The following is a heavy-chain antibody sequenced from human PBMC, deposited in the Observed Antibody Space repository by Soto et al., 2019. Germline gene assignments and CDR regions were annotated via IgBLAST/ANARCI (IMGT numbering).Heavy chain of an antibody. Sequence: QAQLVQSGDEVRKPGASVKVSCEASGFSFISNGFSWVRQAPGQGLEWMGWISAYNGNTNYAQKFQGRVAMTTDTSTSTAYRELRSLRSDDTAVYFCARGEPIVGAASTFDYWGQGTLVTVSS. V-gene: IGHV1-18*04. D-gene: IGHD1-26*01. CDR3: ARGEPIVGAASTFDY. CDR2: ISAYNGNT. CDR1: GFSFISNG. J-gene: IGHJ4*02.